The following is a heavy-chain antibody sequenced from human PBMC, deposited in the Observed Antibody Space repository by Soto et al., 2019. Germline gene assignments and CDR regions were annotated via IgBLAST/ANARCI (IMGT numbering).Heavy chain of an antibody. J-gene: IGHJ5*02. CDR3: ARQGSGSNWLDP. Sequence: ASVKVSCKASGYIFTVYYMHWVRQAPGQGLEWMGWINPNSGGTNYAQKFQGRVTMTRDTSIRTAYMELSRLRSDDTAVYYCARQGSGSNWLDPWGQGTLVTVSS. V-gene: IGHV1-2*02. CDR2: INPNSGGT. CDR1: GYIFTVYY. D-gene: IGHD3-10*01.